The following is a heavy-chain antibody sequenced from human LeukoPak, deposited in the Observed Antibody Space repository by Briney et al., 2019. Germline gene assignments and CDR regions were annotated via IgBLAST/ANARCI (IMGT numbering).Heavy chain of an antibody. J-gene: IGHJ2*01. CDR1: GGSFSGYY. Sequence: SETLSLTCAIYGGSFSGYYWSWIRQPPGKGLEWIGEINHSASTNYNPSLKSRVTISVDTSKNQFSLKLSSVTAADTAVYYCARGGVGATTMPDWYFDLWGRGDLVSVSS. D-gene: IGHD1-26*01. CDR3: ARGGVGATTMPDWYFDL. V-gene: IGHV4-34*01. CDR2: INHSAST.